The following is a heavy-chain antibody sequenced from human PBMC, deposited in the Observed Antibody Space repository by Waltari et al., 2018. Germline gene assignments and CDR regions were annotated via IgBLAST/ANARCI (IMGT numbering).Heavy chain of an antibody. Sequence: EVQLLESGGGLVQPGGSLRLSCAASGFTFSSYAMSWVRQAPGKGLEWVSVIYSGGSTYYADSVKGRFTISRENSKNTLYLQMNSLRAEDTAVYYCAKGGYSSSWYFFDYWGQGTLVTVSS. CDR2: IYSGGST. D-gene: IGHD6-13*01. J-gene: IGHJ4*02. CDR3: AKGGYSSSWYFFDY. V-gene: IGHV3-23*03. CDR1: GFTFSSYA.